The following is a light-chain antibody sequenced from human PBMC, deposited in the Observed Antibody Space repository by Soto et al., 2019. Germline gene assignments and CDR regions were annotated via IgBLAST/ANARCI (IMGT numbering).Light chain of an antibody. Sequence: QSALTQPASVSGSPGQSITIPCTGTSSDVGGYNYVSWYQQHPGKAPKVMIYEVSNRPSGVSNRFSGSKSGNTASLTVSGLQTEDEADYYCSSYTSSTPGNVFGPGAKLTVL. J-gene: IGLJ1*01. V-gene: IGLV2-14*01. CDR2: EVS. CDR3: SSYTSSTPGNV. CDR1: SSDVGGYNY.